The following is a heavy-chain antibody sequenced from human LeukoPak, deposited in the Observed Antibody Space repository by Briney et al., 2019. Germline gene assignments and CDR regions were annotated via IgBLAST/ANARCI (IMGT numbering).Heavy chain of an antibody. D-gene: IGHD2-2*01. V-gene: IGHV4-59*08. J-gene: IGHJ4*02. CDR2: IHYSGST. CDR3: ARQSSGCYDY. CDR1: GGSISSDY. Sequence: PSEPLSLTCTVSGGSISSDYWSWIRQPPGKGLEWIGYIHYSGSTNYKPSLKSRVTISIDTSKHQFSLKLSSVTAADTAVYYCARQSSGCYDYWGQGTLVTVSS.